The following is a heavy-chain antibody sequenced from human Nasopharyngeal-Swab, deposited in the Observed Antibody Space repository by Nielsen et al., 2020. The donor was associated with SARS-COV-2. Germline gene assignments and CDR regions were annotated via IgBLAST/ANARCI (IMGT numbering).Heavy chain of an antibody. CDR3: AREWELLQYFDY. Sequence: ASVKVSCKVSGYTFTSYGISWVRQAPGQGLEWMGWISAYNGNTNYAQKLQGRVTMTTDTSTSTAYMELSRLRSDDTAVYYCAREWELLQYFDYWGQGTLVTVSS. CDR2: ISAYNGNT. J-gene: IGHJ4*02. V-gene: IGHV1-18*01. D-gene: IGHD1-26*01. CDR1: GYTFTSYG.